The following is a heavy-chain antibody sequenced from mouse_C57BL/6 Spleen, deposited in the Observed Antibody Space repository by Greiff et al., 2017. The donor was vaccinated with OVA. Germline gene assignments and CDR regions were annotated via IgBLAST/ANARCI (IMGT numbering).Heavy chain of an antibody. J-gene: IGHJ4*01. CDR2: INPNNGGT. CDR1: GYTFTDYY. V-gene: IGHV1-26*01. CDR3: ARGRAYYSNYEAMDY. D-gene: IGHD2-5*01. Sequence: LVKPGASVKISCKASGYTFTDYYMNWVKQSHGKSLEWIGDINPNNGGTSYNQKFKGKATLTVDKSSSTAYMELRSLTSEDSAVYYCARGRAYYSNYEAMDYWGQGTSVTVSS.